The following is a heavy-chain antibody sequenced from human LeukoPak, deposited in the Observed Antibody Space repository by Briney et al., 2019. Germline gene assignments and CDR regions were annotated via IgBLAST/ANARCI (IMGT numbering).Heavy chain of an antibody. CDR1: GYTFTSYN. D-gene: IGHD3-22*01. V-gene: IGHV1-8*03. CDR3: ARILPSGWNSGYYTDLDY. CDR2: MNPNSGNT. Sequence: GASVKVSCKASGYTFTSYNINWVRQATGQGLEWMGWMNPNSGNTGYAQKFQGRVTITRNTSISTAYMELSSLRSEDTAVYYCARILPSGWNSGYYTDLDYWGQGTLVTVSS. J-gene: IGHJ4*02.